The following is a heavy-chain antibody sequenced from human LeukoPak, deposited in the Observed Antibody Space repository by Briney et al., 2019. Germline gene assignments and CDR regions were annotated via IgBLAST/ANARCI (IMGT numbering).Heavy chain of an antibody. CDR3: ARGSLIHYYYMDV. V-gene: IGHV1-2*02. CDR2: INPNSGGT. Sequence: ASVTVSCKASGGTFSSYAISWVRQAPGQGLEWMGWINPNSGGTNYAQKFQGRVTMTRDTSISTAYMELSRLRSDDTAVYYCARGSLIHYYYMDVWGKGTTVTVSS. D-gene: IGHD3-16*01. CDR1: GGTFSSYA. J-gene: IGHJ6*03.